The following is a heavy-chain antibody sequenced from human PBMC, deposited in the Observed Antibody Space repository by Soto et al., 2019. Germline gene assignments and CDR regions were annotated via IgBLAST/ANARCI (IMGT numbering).Heavy chain of an antibody. V-gene: IGHV1-69*02. J-gene: IGHJ2*01. CDR1: GGTFSIDT. Sequence: QVQLVQSGAEVKKPGSSVKVSCKASGGTFSIDTISWVRQAPGQGLEWMGRIIPIVGIPNYAQKFQGRVKITAEKSTSTVYMELSSLRSEDTAVYYCARPDYGDYWFFDLWGRGTLVTVSS. D-gene: IGHD4-17*01. CDR3: ARPDYGDYWFFDL. CDR2: IIPIVGIP.